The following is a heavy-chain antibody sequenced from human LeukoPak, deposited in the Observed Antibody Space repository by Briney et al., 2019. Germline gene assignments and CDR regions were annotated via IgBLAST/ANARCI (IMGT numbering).Heavy chain of an antibody. Sequence: GGSLRLSCVASGFPFSSYWMNWVRQAPGKGLEWVGRIRSNSDGGTIDYAAPVEGRFTLSRDDSKTTLYLQMNSLQTEDTAVYYCATDFYDSTWGQGTLVTVSS. CDR1: GFPFSSYW. V-gene: IGHV3-15*07. D-gene: IGHD3-22*01. J-gene: IGHJ5*02. CDR3: ATDFYDST. CDR2: IRSNSDGGTI.